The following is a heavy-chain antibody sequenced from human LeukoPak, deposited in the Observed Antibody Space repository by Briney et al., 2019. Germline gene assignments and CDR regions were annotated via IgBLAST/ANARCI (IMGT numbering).Heavy chain of an antibody. CDR3: ARARRWQPYYYYYGMDV. V-gene: IGHV4-34*01. J-gene: IGHJ6*02. Sequence: SETLSLTCNVSGGSISNYYWSWIRQPPGKGLEWIGEINHSGSTNYNPSLKSRVTISVDTSKNQFSLKLSSVTAADTAVYYCARARRWQPYYYYYGMDVWGQGTTVTVSS. CDR2: INHSGST. CDR1: GGSISNYY.